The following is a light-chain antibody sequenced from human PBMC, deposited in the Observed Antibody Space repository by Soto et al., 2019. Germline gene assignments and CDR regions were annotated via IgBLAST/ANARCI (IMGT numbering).Light chain of an antibody. CDR2: DVT. J-gene: IGLJ3*02. CDR3: CSYAGSYSWV. V-gene: IGLV2-11*01. CDR1: SSNVGGYSY. Sequence: QSALTQPRSVSGSPGQSVTITCTGTSSNVGGYSYVSWYQQHPGIAPQLIIYDVTKRPSGVPDRFSGSKSGNTASLTISGLQAEDEPDYYCCSYAGSYSWVFGGGTKLTVL.